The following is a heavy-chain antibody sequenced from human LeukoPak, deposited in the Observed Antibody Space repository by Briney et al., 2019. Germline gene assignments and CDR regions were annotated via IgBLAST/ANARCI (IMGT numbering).Heavy chain of an antibody. Sequence: ASVKVSCKASGYTFTSYGISWVRQAPGQGLEWMGWISAYNGNANYAQKLQGRVTMTTDTSTSTAYVELRSLRSDDTAVYYCARVYYYDSSGHNWFDPWSQGTLVTVSS. J-gene: IGHJ5*02. CDR2: ISAYNGNA. CDR1: GYTFTSYG. CDR3: ARVYYYDSSGHNWFDP. D-gene: IGHD3-22*01. V-gene: IGHV1-18*01.